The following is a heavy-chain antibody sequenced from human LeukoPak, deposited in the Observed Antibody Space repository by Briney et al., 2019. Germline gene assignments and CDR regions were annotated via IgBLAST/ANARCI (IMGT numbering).Heavy chain of an antibody. V-gene: IGHV3-23*01. CDR2: ISGSGGST. CDR3: ARELTTVNGNYYYGMDV. CDR1: GFTFSSYA. D-gene: IGHD4-4*01. Sequence: GGSLRLSCAASGFTFSSYAMSWVRQAPGKGLEWVSAISGSGGSTYYADSVKGRFTISRDNSKNTLYLQMNSLRAGDTAVYYCARELTTVNGNYYYGMDVWGQGTTVTVSS. J-gene: IGHJ6*02.